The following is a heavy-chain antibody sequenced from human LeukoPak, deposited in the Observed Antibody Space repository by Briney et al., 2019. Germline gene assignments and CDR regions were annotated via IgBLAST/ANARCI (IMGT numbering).Heavy chain of an antibody. CDR1: GGSISSSNW. J-gene: IGHJ1*01. D-gene: IGHD4-23*01. CDR2: IYHSGST. V-gene: IGHV4-4*02. CDR3: ARGSTSPDGGEYFQH. Sequence: SGTLSLTCAVSGGSISSSNWWSWVRQPPGKGLGWIGEIYHSGSTNYNPSLKSRVTISVDKSKNQFSLKLSSVTAADTAVYYCARGSTSPDGGEYFQHWGQGTLVTVSS.